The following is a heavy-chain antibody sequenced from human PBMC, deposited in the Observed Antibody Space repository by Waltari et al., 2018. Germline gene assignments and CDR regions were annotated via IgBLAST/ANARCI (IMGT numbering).Heavy chain of an antibody. V-gene: IGHV4-39*01. CDR2: LYYRGRT. CDR3: TRLDNRSGSYYFAY. D-gene: IGHD1-26*01. J-gene: IGHJ4*02. CDR1: GGSISISNYY. Sequence: QLQLQESGPGLVPRSETLSLTCPCSGGSISISNYYWVWICMPPGKGLEWIGNLYYRGRTCYDQTHKNRITTDIDTSKNEFSLKLSSVAAADTAVYFCTRLDNRSGSYYFAYCGQGTLVSVSS.